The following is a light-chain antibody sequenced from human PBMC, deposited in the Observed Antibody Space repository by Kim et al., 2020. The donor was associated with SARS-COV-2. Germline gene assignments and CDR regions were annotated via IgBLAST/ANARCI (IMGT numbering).Light chain of an antibody. V-gene: IGLV2-14*02. CDR1: SSDIGSYNL. Sequence: QSVLTQPASVSGSPGQSITISCTGTSSDIGSYNLVSWYQQHPGKAPKLMIYEASKRPSGISDRFSGSRAGNTASLTISSIQADDDASYYCSSYSSSSTLVVFGGGTQLTVL. CDR2: EAS. CDR3: SSYSSSSTLVV. J-gene: IGLJ3*02.